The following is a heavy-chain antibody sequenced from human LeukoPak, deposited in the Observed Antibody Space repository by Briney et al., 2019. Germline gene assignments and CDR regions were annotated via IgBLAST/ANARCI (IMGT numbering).Heavy chain of an antibody. CDR3: ARDNTVTTDFDY. D-gene: IGHD4-17*01. CDR2: ISSSSSYI. Sequence: GGSLRLSCAASGFTFSSYSMNWVRQAPGKGLEWVSSISSSSSYIYYADSVKGRFTISRDNAQNSLYLQMNSLRAEDTAVYYCARDNTVTTDFDYWGQGTLVTVSS. CDR1: GFTFSSYS. V-gene: IGHV3-21*01. J-gene: IGHJ4*02.